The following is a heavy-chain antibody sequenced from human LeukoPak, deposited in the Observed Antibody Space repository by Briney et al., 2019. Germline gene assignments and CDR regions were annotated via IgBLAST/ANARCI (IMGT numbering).Heavy chain of an antibody. Sequence: GGSLRLSCAASGFTFSTYAVNWVRQAPGKGLEWVSAISGSGGSTYYADSVKGRFTISRDNSKNTLYLQMNSLRAEDTAVYYCAKDRVTTVTTLDWFDPWGQGTLVTVSS. CDR3: AKDRVTTVTTLDWFDP. CDR1: GFTFSTYA. V-gene: IGHV3-23*01. CDR2: ISGSGGST. J-gene: IGHJ5*02. D-gene: IGHD4-4*01.